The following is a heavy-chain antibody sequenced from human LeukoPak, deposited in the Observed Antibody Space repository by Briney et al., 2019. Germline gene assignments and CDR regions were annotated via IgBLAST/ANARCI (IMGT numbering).Heavy chain of an antibody. CDR3: ARWGIVVPADYMDV. J-gene: IGHJ6*03. V-gene: IGHV3-48*03. CDR2: ISSSGSTI. D-gene: IGHD2-2*01. Sequence: LSLTCAVSGGSISSSNWWSWVRQPPGKGLEWVSYISSSGSTIYYADSVKGRFTISRDNAKNSLYLQMNSLRAEDTAVYYCARWGIVVPADYMDVWGKGTTVTISS. CDR1: GGSISSSN.